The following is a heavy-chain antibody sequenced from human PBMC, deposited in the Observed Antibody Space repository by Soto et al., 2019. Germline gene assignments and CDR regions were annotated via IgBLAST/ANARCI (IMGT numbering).Heavy chain of an antibody. CDR3: ARQRTSVVTQAYFDV. CDR1: GDSISSRSYN. CDR2: IYYSGIT. D-gene: IGHD2-21*02. J-gene: IGHJ4*02. V-gene: IGHV4-39*01. Sequence: SETLYLTCTVTGDSISSRSYNWGWIRQPPGKRIERIGSIYYSGITYNNPSLSSRFSLSIDMSKDQFSLKLRSVAVADMALYFCARQRTSVVTQAYFDVWGPGSLVTVS.